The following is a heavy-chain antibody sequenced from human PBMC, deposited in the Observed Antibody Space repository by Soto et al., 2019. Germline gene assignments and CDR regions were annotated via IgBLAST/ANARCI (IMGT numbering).Heavy chain of an antibody. CDR1: GFTFSSYS. Sequence: EVQLVESGGGLVQPGGSLRLSCAASGFTFSSYSMNWVRQAPGKGLEWVSYISSSSSTIYYADSVKGRFPISRDNAKNALYLQMNSLRAEDTAVYYCAREMGVLNWFDPWGQGTLVTVSS. D-gene: IGHD1-26*01. V-gene: IGHV3-48*01. J-gene: IGHJ5*02. CDR3: AREMGVLNWFDP. CDR2: ISSSSSTI.